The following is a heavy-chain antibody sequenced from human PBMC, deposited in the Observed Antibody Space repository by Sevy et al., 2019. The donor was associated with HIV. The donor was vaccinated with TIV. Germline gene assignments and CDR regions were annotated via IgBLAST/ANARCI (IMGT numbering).Heavy chain of an antibody. D-gene: IGHD2-15*01. V-gene: IGHV4-34*01. CDR1: GGSFSGYY. J-gene: IGHJ4*02. CDR3: ASGLGYCSGGSCYSGDYFDY. Sequence: SETLSLTCTVYGGSFSGYYWSWIRQPPGKGLEWIGEINHSGSTNYNPSLKSRVTISVDTSKNQFSLKLSSVTAADTAVDYCASGLGYCSGGSCYSGDYFDYWGQGTLVTVSS. CDR2: INHSGST.